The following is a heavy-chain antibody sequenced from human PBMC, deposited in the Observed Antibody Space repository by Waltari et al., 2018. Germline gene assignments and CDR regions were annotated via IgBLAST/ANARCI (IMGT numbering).Heavy chain of an antibody. V-gene: IGHV4-38-2*02. Sequence: QVQLQESGPGLVKPSETLSLTCTVSGYSISSGYYWGWIRQPPGKGLEWIGSIYHSGSPYHTPSLKSRAPISVDTSKNQFSLKLSSVTAADTAVYYCARERVDIRYYYDSSSPPGGWRHFDYWGQGTLVTVSS. CDR2: IYHSGSP. D-gene: IGHD3-22*01. J-gene: IGHJ4*02. CDR3: ARERVDIRYYYDSSSPPGGWRHFDY. CDR1: GYSISSGYY.